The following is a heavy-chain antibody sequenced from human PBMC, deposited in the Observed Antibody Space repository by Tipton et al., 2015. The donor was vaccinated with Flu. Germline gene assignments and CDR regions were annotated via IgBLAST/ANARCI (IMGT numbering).Heavy chain of an antibody. J-gene: IGHJ6*02. CDR2: IHYSGKT. CDR3: ARDRIVNGFWTGYERYGMDV. V-gene: IGHV4-39*07. Sequence: GLVKPSETLALTRTVSGGSIRSASDYWGWVRQTPGKGLEWIGNIHYSGKTYYNMPLKSRVTISVDTSNNQFSLKLTSVTAADTGLYYCARDRIVNGFWTGYERYGMDVWGQGTTVTVSS. D-gene: IGHD3/OR15-3a*01. CDR1: GGSIRSASDY.